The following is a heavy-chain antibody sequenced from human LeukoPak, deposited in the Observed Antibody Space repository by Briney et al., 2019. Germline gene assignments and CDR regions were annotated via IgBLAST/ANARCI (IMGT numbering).Heavy chain of an antibody. V-gene: IGHV3-11*06. Sequence: PGGSLRLSCAASGFTFSDYYMSWIRQAPGKGLEWVSYISSSSSYTNYADSVKGRFTISRDNAKNSLYLQMNSLRAEDTAVYYCARDHSQTGTISSSVNPNGFDPWGQGTLVTVSS. CDR1: GFTFSDYY. D-gene: IGHD6-6*01. J-gene: IGHJ5*02. CDR3: ARDHSQTGTISSSVNPNGFDP. CDR2: ISSSSSYT.